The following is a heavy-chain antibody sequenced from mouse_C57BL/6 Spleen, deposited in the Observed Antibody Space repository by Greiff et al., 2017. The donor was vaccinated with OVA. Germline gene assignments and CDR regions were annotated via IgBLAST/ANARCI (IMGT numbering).Heavy chain of an antibody. Sequence: QVQLKESGPGLVQPSQSLSITCTVSGFSLTSYGVHWVRQSPGKGLEWLGVIWSGGGTDYNAAFISRLSISKDNSKSQVFFKMNSLQADDTARYYGARNYYGSSYWYFDVWGTGTTVTVSS. CDR3: ARNYYGSSYWYFDV. CDR1: GFSLTSYG. D-gene: IGHD1-1*01. J-gene: IGHJ1*03. CDR2: IWSGGGT. V-gene: IGHV2-2*01.